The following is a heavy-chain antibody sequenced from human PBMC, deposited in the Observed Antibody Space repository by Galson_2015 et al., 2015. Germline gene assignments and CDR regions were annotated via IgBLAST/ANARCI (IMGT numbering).Heavy chain of an antibody. V-gene: IGHV1-58*01. D-gene: IGHD2-15*01. CDR3: AAEMGYCSGDSCDPYGYSDL. Sequence: SVKVSCKASGFTFTSSAVQWLRQARGQRLEWVGWIVLGSGYTNYAQKFQERVTITREKSTRTAYMELSSLRSEDTAVYYCAAEMGYCSGDSCDPYGYSDLWGRGTLFTGSS. J-gene: IGHJ2*01. CDR1: GFTFTSSA. CDR2: IVLGSGYT.